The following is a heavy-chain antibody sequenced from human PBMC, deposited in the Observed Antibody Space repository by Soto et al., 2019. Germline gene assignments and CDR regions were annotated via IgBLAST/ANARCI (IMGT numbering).Heavy chain of an antibody. CDR1: GYTFTIYG. Sequence: QVQLVQSGGEVKKPGASVKVSCKASGYTFTIYGINWVRQAPGQGLEWMGWISHDNGNTNYAQKLQGRVTMTTATSTSTAYMELRSLRSDDTAVYYCARALGYSGYAGMDVWGQGTTVTVSS. CDR3: ARALGYSGYAGMDV. D-gene: IGHD5-12*01. CDR2: ISHDNGNT. J-gene: IGHJ6*02. V-gene: IGHV1-18*01.